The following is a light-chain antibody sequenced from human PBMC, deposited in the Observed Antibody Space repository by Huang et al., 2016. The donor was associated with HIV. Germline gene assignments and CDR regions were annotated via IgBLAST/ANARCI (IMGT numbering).Light chain of an antibody. CDR2: WAS. Sequence: DIVLTQSPDSLAVSLGERATINCSSSRSILYNSNNKKELAWHQQKPGQSPKLVIYWASTRESGVPDRFSGSGAETDFTLTISSLQAEDVAVYFCQQYYTTPGTFGPGTTVHIK. CDR3: QQYYTTPGT. J-gene: IGKJ3*01. CDR1: RSILYNSNNKKE. V-gene: IGKV4-1*01.